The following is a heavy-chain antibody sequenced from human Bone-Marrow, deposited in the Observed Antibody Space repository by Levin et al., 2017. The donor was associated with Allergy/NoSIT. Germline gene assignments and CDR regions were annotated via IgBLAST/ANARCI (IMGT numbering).Heavy chain of an antibody. CDR1: GGSISSGGYY. Sequence: SETLSLTCSVSGGSISSGGYYWTWIRQHPEWGLQWLGYIFYSGTTYYSPSLKSRVSISVDTSKNQFSLRLTSVTAADTAVYCCAREDRSGSFDVWGQGTVVTVSS. D-gene: IGHD3-10*01. J-gene: IGHJ3*01. CDR2: IFYSGTT. V-gene: IGHV4-31*03. CDR3: AREDRSGSFDV.